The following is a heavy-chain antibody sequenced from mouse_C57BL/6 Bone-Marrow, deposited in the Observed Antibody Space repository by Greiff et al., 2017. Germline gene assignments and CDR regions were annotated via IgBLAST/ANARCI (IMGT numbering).Heavy chain of an antibody. J-gene: IGHJ4*01. CDR1: GYSITSDY. V-gene: IGHV3-8*01. CDR2: ISYSGST. Sequence: EVKLEESGPGLAKPSQTLSLTCSVTGYSITSDYWNWIRKFPGNKLEYMGYISYSGSTYYNPSLKSRISITRDTSKNQYYLQLNSVTTEDTATYYSARGDGYYAGAMDYWGQGTSVTVSS. CDR3: ARGDGYYAGAMDY. D-gene: IGHD2-3*01.